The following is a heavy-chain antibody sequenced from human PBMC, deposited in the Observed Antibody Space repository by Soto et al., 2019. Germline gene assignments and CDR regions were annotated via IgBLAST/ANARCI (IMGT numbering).Heavy chain of an antibody. D-gene: IGHD6-13*01. J-gene: IGHJ4*02. CDR1: GFPFSSYC. CDR2: IKKDGSEK. CDR3: ARDNIAGNSDFDY. V-gene: IGHV3-7*03. Sequence: GGSLRLSCSSSGFPFSSYCMSWVRQAPGKGLEWVANIKKDGSEKYFVDSVKGRFTISRDNAKNSLYLQMNSLRDEDTAVYYCARDNIAGNSDFDYWGQGTLVNVSS.